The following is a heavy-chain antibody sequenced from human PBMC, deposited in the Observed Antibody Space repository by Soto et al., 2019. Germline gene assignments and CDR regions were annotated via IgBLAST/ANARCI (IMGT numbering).Heavy chain of an antibody. V-gene: IGHV1-18*04. CDR2: VSGNNGAS. D-gene: IGHD2-2*01. J-gene: IGHJ5*01. CDR3: VRDQKYFRVNGNWFDS. CDR1: GYTSADFG. Sequence: ASVKVSCKASGYTSADFGISWVRQAPGQGLEWMGWVSGNNGASNPAPKVQGRIAMTLDTSTGVSYMALRSLRSDDTAIYYCVRDQKYFRVNGNWFDSWGQGTLVTVSS.